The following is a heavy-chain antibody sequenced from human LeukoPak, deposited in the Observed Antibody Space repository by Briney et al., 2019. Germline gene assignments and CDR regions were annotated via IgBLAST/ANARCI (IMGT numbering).Heavy chain of an antibody. CDR1: GFTFSSYV. CDR3: ARDKALLWFGELGRPFDY. D-gene: IGHD3-10*01. Sequence: GGSLRLSCAASGFTFSSYVMNWVRQAPGKGLEWVANIKQDGREKYYVASVKGRFTISRDNAKNSLYLQMNSLRAEDTAVYYCARDKALLWFGELGRPFDYWGQGTLVTVSS. CDR2: IKQDGREK. J-gene: IGHJ4*02. V-gene: IGHV3-7*03.